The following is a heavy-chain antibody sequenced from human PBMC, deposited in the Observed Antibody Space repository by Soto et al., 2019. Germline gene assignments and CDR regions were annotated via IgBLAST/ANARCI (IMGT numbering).Heavy chain of an antibody. J-gene: IGHJ5*02. V-gene: IGHV1-3*01. D-gene: IGHD6-6*01. CDR3: ASLGVYSSSFFHWFDP. Sequence: GASVKVSCKASGYTFTSYAMHWVRQAPGQRLEWMGWINAGNGNTKYSQKFQGRVTITRDTSASTAYMELSSLRSEDTAVYYCASLGVYSSSFFHWFDPWGQGTLVTVSS. CDR2: INAGNGNT. CDR1: GYTFTSYA.